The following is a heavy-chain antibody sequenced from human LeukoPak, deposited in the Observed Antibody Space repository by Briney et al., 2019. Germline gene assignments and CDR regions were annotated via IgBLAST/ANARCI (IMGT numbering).Heavy chain of an antibody. Sequence: GESLKISCKGSGYSFTSYWIGWVRQMPGKGLEWMGIIYPGDSDTRYSPSFQGQVTISADKSISTAYLQWSSLKASDTAMYYCARQIRDIRHGSGSQKPNYYYYMDVWGKGTTVTVSS. CDR3: ARQIRDIRHGSGSQKPNYYYYMDV. D-gene: IGHD3-10*01. J-gene: IGHJ6*03. CDR1: GYSFTSYW. CDR2: IYPGDSDT. V-gene: IGHV5-51*01.